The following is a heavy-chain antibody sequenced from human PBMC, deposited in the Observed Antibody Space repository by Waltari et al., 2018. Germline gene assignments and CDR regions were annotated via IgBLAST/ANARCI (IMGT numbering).Heavy chain of an antibody. CDR3: ARDTSGSYYPDFDY. CDR2: IYYSGST. J-gene: IGHJ4*03. Sequence: QLQLQESGPGLVKPSETLSLTCTVSGGSISSSSYYWGWIRQPPGKGLEWIGSIYYSGSTYYNPSLKSRVTISVDTSKNQFSLKLSSVTAADTAVYYCARDTSGSYYPDFDYWGKGTTVTVSP. V-gene: IGHV4-39*07. D-gene: IGHD1-26*01. CDR1: GGSISSSSYY.